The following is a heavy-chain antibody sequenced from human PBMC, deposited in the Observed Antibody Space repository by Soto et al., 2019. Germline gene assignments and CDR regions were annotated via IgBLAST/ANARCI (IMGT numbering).Heavy chain of an antibody. V-gene: IGHV1-69*13. Sequence: GASVQVSCRASGGTFSSYAIRWVGRAPGQGLEWMGGIIPSFGTANYAQKCQGRVTITADESTSTAYMELSSLRSEDTAVYYCARDQYYDILTGYYVYWYFDLWGRGTLVTVP. CDR2: IIPSFGTA. D-gene: IGHD3-9*01. J-gene: IGHJ2*01. CDR1: GGTFSSYA. CDR3: ARDQYYDILTGYYVYWYFDL.